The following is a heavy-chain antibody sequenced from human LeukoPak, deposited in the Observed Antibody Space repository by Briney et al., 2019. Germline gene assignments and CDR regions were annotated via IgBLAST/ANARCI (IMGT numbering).Heavy chain of an antibody. J-gene: IGHJ4*02. CDR3: ARDGYYGSGSYYDY. Sequence: GGSLRLSCAASGFTVSSKYMSWVRQAPGKGLEYVSAISSNGGSTYYANSVKGRFTISRDNSKNTLYLQMGSLRAEDMAVYYCARDGYYGSGSYYDYWGQGTLVTVSS. D-gene: IGHD3-10*01. CDR1: GFTVSSKY. V-gene: IGHV3-64*01. CDR2: ISSNGGST.